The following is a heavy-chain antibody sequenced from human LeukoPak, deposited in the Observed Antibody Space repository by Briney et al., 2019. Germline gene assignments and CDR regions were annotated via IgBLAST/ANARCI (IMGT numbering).Heavy chain of an antibody. Sequence: GGALRLSCAASGFTFSSYGMHWVRQAPSKGLECVTFIRYVGSNKYYAESVKGRFTISRDNSKNSLYRQVNSLRAEDTAVYDCARDCAMDYWGQGTLVTVSS. J-gene: IGHJ4*02. CDR1: GFTFSSYG. V-gene: IGHV3-30*02. CDR2: IRYVGSNK. CDR3: ARDCAMDY.